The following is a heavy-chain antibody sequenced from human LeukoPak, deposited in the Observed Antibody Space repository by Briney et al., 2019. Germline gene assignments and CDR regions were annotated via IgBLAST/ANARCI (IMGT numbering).Heavy chain of an antibody. V-gene: IGHV3-53*01. J-gene: IGHJ5*02. D-gene: IGHD6-19*01. CDR1: GFTVSSIY. CDR2: IYSDGNT. CDR3: AGDTHSSSWYDH. Sequence: GGSLRLSCAVSGFTVSSIYMSWVRQAPGKGLEWVPFIYSDGNTYYADSVKGRFTLSRDSSRNTLYLQMNSLRVDDTAVYYCAGDTHSSSWYDHWGQGTLVTVSS.